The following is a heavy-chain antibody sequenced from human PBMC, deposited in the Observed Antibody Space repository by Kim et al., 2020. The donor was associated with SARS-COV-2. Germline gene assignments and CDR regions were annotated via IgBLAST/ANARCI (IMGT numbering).Heavy chain of an antibody. D-gene: IGHD3-10*01. J-gene: IGHJ6*02. CDR3: AQMGSYYYGMDV. Sequence: NYAQKFQERVTMTRDMSTSTAYMELSSLRSEDTAVYYCAQMGSYYYGMDVWGQGTTVTVSS. V-gene: IGHV1-58*01.